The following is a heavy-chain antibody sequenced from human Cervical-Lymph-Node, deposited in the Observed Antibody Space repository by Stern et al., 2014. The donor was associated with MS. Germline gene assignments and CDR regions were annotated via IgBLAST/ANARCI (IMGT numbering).Heavy chain of an antibody. CDR3: TALRKY. J-gene: IGHJ4*02. CDR2: VKSRKDGGAA. D-gene: IGHD6-6*01. V-gene: IGHV3-15*01. Sequence: VQLVESGGGFVKPGGSLRLSCAASGFTFPCTSLSWVRQAPGTGLEWVGRVKSRKDGGAADYAAFVKDRVTISRDDSRSTLYLQINGLEIEDTAMYYCTALRKYWGQGTLLIVSS. CDR1: GFTFPCTS.